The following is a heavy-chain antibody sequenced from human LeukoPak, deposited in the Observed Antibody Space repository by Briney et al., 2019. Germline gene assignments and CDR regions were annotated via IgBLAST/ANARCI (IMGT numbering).Heavy chain of an antibody. D-gene: IGHD3-10*01. J-gene: IGHJ6*02. Sequence: SETLSLTCTVSGGSISSYYWSWIRQPPGKGLEWIGYIYYSGSTNYNPSLKSRVTISVDTSKNQFSLKLSSVTAADTAVYYCARGVVTMVRGVIMRYYYYYGMDVWGQGTTVTVSS. CDR1: GGSISSYY. V-gene: IGHV4-59*12. CDR2: IYYSGST. CDR3: ARGVVTMVRGVIMRYYYYYGMDV.